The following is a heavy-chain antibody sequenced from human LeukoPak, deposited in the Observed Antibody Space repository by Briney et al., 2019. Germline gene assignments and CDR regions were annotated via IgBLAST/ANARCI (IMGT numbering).Heavy chain of an antibody. D-gene: IGHD2-8*01. Sequence: GASVKVSCKASGYTFISYGITWVRQAPAQGPEWMGWISTYNDNTNYAQKFQGRVTMTTDTSTSTAYMELRSLRSDDTAVYYCARWWGDCTNGVCYSHYSFDYWGQGTLVTVSS. V-gene: IGHV1-18*01. CDR1: GYTFISYG. CDR2: ISTYNDNT. J-gene: IGHJ4*02. CDR3: ARWWGDCTNGVCYSHYSFDY.